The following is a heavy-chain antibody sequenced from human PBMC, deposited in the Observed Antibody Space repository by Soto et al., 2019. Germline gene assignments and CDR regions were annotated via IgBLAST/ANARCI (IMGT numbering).Heavy chain of an antibody. D-gene: IGHD2-15*01. CDR3: ARDRIGRFYAIDV. Sequence: EVQLVESGGGSAQPGGSLRLSCAASGFSFSSSTMNWVRQAPGKGLEWVSAINWSGEMIAYADSVKGRSTISRDNAKNYVSLQINSLRPEDAALYYCARDRIGRFYAIDVWGQGTTVTVSS. V-gene: IGHV3-48*04. J-gene: IGHJ6*02. CDR1: GFSFSSST. CDR2: INWSGEMI.